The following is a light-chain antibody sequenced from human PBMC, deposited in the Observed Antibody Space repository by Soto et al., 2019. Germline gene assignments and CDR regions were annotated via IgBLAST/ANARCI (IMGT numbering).Light chain of an antibody. CDR3: QQLNSYPLT. Sequence: DIQLTQSPSFLSASVGDRVTVPCRASQGISSYLAWSQQKPGKAPKLLIYAVSTLQCGGPPRFSVSGSGTEFNLTISSLQPEAFATYDCQQLNSYPLTFSGGTKVDIE. V-gene: IGKV1-9*01. J-gene: IGKJ4*01. CDR2: AVS. CDR1: QGISSY.